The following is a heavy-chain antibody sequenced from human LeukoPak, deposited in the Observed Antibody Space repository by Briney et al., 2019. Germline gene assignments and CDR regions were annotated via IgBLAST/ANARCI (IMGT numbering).Heavy chain of an antibody. CDR1: GFTFCSYG. J-gene: IGHJ5*02. D-gene: IGHD3-10*01. Sequence: GGSLRLSCAASGFTFCSYGMHWVRQAPGKGLEWVAFIRYDGSNRNYADSVKGRFTISRDNSKNTLYLQMNSLRAEDTAVYYCAKDLMRDRWFGESWGQGTLVTVSS. CDR2: IRYDGSNR. V-gene: IGHV3-30*02. CDR3: AKDLMRDRWFGES.